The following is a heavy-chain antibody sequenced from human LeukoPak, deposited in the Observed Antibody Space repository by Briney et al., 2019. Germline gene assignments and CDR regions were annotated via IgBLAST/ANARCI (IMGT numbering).Heavy chain of an antibody. V-gene: IGHV3-7*01. D-gene: IGHD1-7*01. CDR2: IKEDGSDK. CDR1: GFIFTNYW. J-gene: IGHJ4*02. Sequence: GGSLRLSCAASGFIFTNYWMTWVRQAPGKGLEWVATIKEDGSDKHYVDSVKGRFTISRDNANNYLYLHMGSLRAEDTAFYYCARAPSFGTVDYWGQGTLVTVSS. CDR3: ARAPSFGTVDY.